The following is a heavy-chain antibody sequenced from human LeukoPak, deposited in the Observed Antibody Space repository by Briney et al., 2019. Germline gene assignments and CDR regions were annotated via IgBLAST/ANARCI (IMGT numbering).Heavy chain of an antibody. V-gene: IGHV4-34*01. Sequence: SETPSLTCAVYGGSFSGYYWSWIRQPPGKGLEWIGEINHSGSTNYNPSLKSRVTISVDTSKNQFSLKLSSVTAADTAVYYCARGGNDILTGYYSRVTFGYFDYWGQGTLVTVSS. CDR1: GGSFSGYY. CDR3: ARGGNDILTGYYSRVTFGYFDY. D-gene: IGHD3-9*01. J-gene: IGHJ4*02. CDR2: INHSGST.